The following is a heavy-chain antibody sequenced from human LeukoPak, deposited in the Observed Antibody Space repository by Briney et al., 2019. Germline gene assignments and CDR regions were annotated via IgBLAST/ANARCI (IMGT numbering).Heavy chain of an antibody. Sequence: GASEKVSCKSSGFTFTNYLLHWVRQAPGQGLEWVGRIAPSVDATNYAQKFRDRVTMTRDTSTSTVYMELRSLRSEDTAVYSCVREESGGYFDYWGQGTLVSVSS. CDR3: VREESGGYFDY. CDR1: GFTFTNYL. D-gene: IGHD2-8*02. CDR2: IAPSVDAT. V-gene: IGHV1-46*01. J-gene: IGHJ4*02.